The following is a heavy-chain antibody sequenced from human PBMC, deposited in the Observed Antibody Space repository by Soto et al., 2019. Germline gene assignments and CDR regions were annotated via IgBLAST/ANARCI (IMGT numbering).Heavy chain of an antibody. V-gene: IGHV1-18*04. CDR1: GYTFTSYG. J-gene: IGHJ4*02. D-gene: IGHD1-26*01. CDR3: ARRRFLRGGSFNGVDY. Sequence: QVQLVQSGAEVKKPGASVKVSCKASGYTFTSYGISWVRQAPGQGLEWMGWISAYNGNTKYSQKFQGRVTITRDTSASTAYMELSSLRSEDTAVYYCARRRFLRGGSFNGVDYWGQGTLVTVSS. CDR2: ISAYNGNT.